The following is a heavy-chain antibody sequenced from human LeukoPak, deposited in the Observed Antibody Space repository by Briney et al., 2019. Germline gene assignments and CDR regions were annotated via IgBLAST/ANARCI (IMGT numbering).Heavy chain of an antibody. D-gene: IGHD3-22*01. CDR1: GFTFSNAW. Sequence: GGSLRLSCAASGFTFSNAWMSWVRQAPGKGLEWVGRIKSKTDGGTTDYAAPVKGRFTISRDDSKNTLYLQMNSLKTEDTAVYYCATRYYYDSSGYYSLPKEDAFDIWGQGTMVTVSS. V-gene: IGHV3-15*01. J-gene: IGHJ3*02. CDR2: IKSKTDGGTT. CDR3: ATRYYYDSSGYYSLPKEDAFDI.